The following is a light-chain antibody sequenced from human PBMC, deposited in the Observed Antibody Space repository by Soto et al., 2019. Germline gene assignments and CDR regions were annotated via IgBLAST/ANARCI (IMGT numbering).Light chain of an antibody. J-gene: IGLJ1*01. CDR3: AVWDDSLNGYV. Sequence: QSVLTQPPSASGTPGQRVTISCSGSSSNIGSNPVNWYQQLPGTAPKLLIYSNYQRPSGVPDRFSGSKSGTSASLATSGLQSVDEADYYCAVWDDSLNGYVFGTGTKVTVL. CDR2: SNY. V-gene: IGLV1-44*01. CDR1: SSNIGSNP.